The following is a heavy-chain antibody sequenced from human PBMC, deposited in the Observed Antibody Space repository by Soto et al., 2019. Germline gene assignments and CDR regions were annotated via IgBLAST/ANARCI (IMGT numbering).Heavy chain of an antibody. V-gene: IGHV4-31*03. CDR3: ARERVELRYFDWLDYYYYYGMDV. D-gene: IGHD3-9*01. CDR2: IYYSGST. J-gene: IGHJ6*02. CDR1: GGSISSGGYY. Sequence: QVQLQESGPGLVKPSQTLSLTCTVSGGSISSGGYYWSWIRQHPGKGLEWIGYIYYSGSTYYNPSLKSRVTISVDTSKNQFSLKLSSVAAADTAVYYCARERVELRYFDWLDYYYYYGMDVWGQGTTVTVSS.